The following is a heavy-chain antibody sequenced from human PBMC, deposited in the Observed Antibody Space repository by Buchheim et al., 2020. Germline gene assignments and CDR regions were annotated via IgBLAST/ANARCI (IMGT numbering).Heavy chain of an antibody. J-gene: IGHJ4*02. CDR1: GFTFANYW. D-gene: IGHD6-19*01. V-gene: IGHV3-74*03. CDR3: ARGMGSGWNDY. Sequence: EVQLVESGGGLVQPGGSLRLSCAASGFTFANYWMYWVRQAPGKGLFWVSRINIDGSTTQYVDSVKGRSTISRDNAKNTFYLQINSLRAEDTAVYYCARGMGSGWNDYWGQGTL. CDR2: INIDGSTT.